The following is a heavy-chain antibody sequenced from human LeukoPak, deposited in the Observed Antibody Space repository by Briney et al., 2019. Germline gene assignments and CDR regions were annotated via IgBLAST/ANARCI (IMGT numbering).Heavy chain of an antibody. J-gene: IGHJ4*02. Sequence: LETLSLTCTVYGGSISSYYWSWIRQPDGKGLEWIGRIYTSGSTNYNPSLKSRVTMSVDTSKNQFSLKLTSVTAADTAVYYCARDRRNYYDSSGYYSDYWGQGTLVTVSS. V-gene: IGHV4-4*07. D-gene: IGHD3-22*01. CDR2: IYTSGST. CDR1: GGSISSYY. CDR3: ARDRRNYYDSSGYYSDY.